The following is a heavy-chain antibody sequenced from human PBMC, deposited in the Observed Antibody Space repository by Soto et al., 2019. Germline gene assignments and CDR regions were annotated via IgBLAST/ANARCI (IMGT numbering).Heavy chain of an antibody. V-gene: IGHV1-18*01. Sequence: QVQLVQSGAEVKQPGASVKVSCKASGYTFTSYGISWVQQALGQGLAWMAWISAYNGNTNYEQKLQDRDTMTRDTATGTAYLEVRSLISAETAVYDCVREAWYYDLWRVYLGPYYYGMEVGGRGTTVTVSS. CDR3: VREAWYYDLWRVYLGPYYYGMEV. J-gene: IGHJ6*02. CDR1: GYTFTSYG. D-gene: IGHD3-3*01. CDR2: ISAYNGNT.